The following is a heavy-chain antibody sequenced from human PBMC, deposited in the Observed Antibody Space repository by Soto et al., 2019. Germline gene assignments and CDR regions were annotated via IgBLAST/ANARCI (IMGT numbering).Heavy chain of an antibody. D-gene: IGHD3-22*01. Sequence: QVQLVQSGAEVTKPGASETISCNASGYNFTTYYFHWVRQAPGHGFESMGINSPDGRSPIYAQNFQNRVSMTRDTSTSTVYLQLSSLRTEDTAVYFCARGSGYCTTKTCYFFAFDLWGQGTLVTVSS. V-gene: IGHV1-46*01. CDR2: NSPDGRSP. J-gene: IGHJ5*02. CDR1: GYNFTTYY. CDR3: ARGSGYCTTKTCYFFAFDL.